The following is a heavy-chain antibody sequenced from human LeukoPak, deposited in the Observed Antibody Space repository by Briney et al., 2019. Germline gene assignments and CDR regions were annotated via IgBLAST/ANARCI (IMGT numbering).Heavy chain of an antibody. CDR3: ARVVVLLWFGEGEQGWFDP. D-gene: IGHD3-10*01. J-gene: IGHJ5*02. CDR2: ISAYNGNT. V-gene: IGHV1-18*01. Sequence: ASVKVSCKASGYTFTSYGISWVRQAPGQGLEWMGWISAYNGNTNYAQKLQGRVTMTTDTSTSTAYMELRSLRSDDTAVYYCARVVVLLWFGEGEQGWFDPWGQGTLVTVSS. CDR1: GYTFTSYG.